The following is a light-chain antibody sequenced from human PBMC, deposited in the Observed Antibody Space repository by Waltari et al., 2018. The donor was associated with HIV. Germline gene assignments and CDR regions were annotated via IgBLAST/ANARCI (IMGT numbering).Light chain of an antibody. CDR3: QQYYTRPYT. Sequence: DFVMPQSPDSPAVSLGERATIRCRSSQTVLWSNNRNYLAWYQHKPGQPPKVLVYWASIRESGVPDRFSGSGSGTDFTLTISDVQAEDVAVYYCQQYYTRPYTFGQGTKLEIK. V-gene: IGKV4-1*01. CDR2: WAS. CDR1: QTVLWSNNRNY. J-gene: IGKJ2*01.